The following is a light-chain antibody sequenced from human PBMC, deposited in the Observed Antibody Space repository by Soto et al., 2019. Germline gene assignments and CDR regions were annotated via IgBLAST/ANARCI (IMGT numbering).Light chain of an antibody. Sequence: EIVWTPSPGTLSLSPWERATLSCRASQSVSSYLAWYQQKPGQPPRLLFFDASNRATGVPARFSAGGSGTDFTLIISNLEPEDFAVYYCQQRVNWPPTFGGGTKVDIK. CDR2: DAS. CDR1: QSVSSY. CDR3: QQRVNWPPT. V-gene: IGKV3-11*01. J-gene: IGKJ4*01.